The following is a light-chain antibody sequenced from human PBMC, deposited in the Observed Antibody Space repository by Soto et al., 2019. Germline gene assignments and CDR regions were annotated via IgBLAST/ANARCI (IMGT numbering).Light chain of an antibody. Sequence: DIVLTQTPLSLSVTPGQPASISCKSSQSLLHRDGNTYLYWYLQKPGQPPQLLISEVSNRFSGVSVRFSGSGSGTDFALRISRVGAEDVGVYYCMQTIEVPHTFGQGTKLEI. CDR2: EVS. V-gene: IGKV2D-29*01. J-gene: IGKJ2*01. CDR1: QSLLHRDGNTY. CDR3: MQTIEVPHT.